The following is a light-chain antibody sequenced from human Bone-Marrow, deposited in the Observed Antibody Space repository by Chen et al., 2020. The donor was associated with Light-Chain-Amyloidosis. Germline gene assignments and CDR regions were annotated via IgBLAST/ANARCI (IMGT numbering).Light chain of an antibody. CDR2: RNN. Sequence: QSVLTQPPSASGTPGQRVTISCSGSSSNIGSNYVYWYQQLPGTAPKLLISRNNQRPSGVPDRFSGSNSGTSASLAIGGLRSEDEADYYCAAWDDSLSGPWVFGGGTKLTVL. J-gene: IGLJ3*02. CDR1: SSNIGSNY. V-gene: IGLV1-47*01. CDR3: AAWDDSLSGPWV.